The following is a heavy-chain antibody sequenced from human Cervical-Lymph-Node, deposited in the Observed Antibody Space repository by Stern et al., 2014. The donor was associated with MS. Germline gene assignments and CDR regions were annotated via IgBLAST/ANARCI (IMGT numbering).Heavy chain of an antibody. Sequence: ESGPALVKPTETLTLTCTFSGFSLNTPGMYVSWIRHSPGRALEWLALIDWDDDKYYRPSLRTRLTISRDTSKNQVVLRLTNVDLVDTASYYCARINIGAGGTGVDYWGQGTLVTVSS. D-gene: IGHD5-12*01. CDR1: GFSLNTPGMY. V-gene: IGHV2-70*01. CDR3: ARINIGAGGTGVDY. J-gene: IGHJ4*02. CDR2: IDWDDDK.